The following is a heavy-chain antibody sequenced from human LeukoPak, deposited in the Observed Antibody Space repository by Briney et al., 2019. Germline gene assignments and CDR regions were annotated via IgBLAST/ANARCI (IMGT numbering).Heavy chain of an antibody. V-gene: IGHV3-11*01. D-gene: IGHD2-8*01. CDR1: GFSFSYSY. J-gene: IGHJ4*01. CDR3: PTDPRLLTY. CDR2: ISPSSHDI. Sequence: GGSLRLSCVVSGFSFSYSYMTWLRQTPGKGLESLAYISPSSHDIYYADSVKGRFTISRDNARTSLYLQMNSLRPDDTALYYCPTDPRLLTYWGHGTLVTVSS.